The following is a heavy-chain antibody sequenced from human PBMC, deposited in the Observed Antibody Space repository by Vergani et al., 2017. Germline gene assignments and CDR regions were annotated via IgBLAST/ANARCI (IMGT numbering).Heavy chain of an antibody. CDR3: ARVEVIEAYKYDIXTAYLSRSGAFDI. CDR1: RGTFSSYA. D-gene: IGHD3-9*01. Sequence: QVQLVQSGAEVKKPGSSVKVSCKASRGTFSSYAISWVRQAPGQGLEWMGGIIPIFGTANYAQKFQGRVTITADESTSTAYMELSSLRSEDTAVYYCARVEVIEAYKYDIXTAYLSRSGAFDIWGQGTMVTVSS. J-gene: IGHJ3*02. CDR2: IIPIFGTA. V-gene: IGHV1-69*12.